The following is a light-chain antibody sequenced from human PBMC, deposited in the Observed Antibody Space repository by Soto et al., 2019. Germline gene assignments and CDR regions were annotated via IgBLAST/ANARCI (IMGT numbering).Light chain of an antibody. J-gene: IGKJ1*01. CDR3: QQYGSSPRT. Sequence: VMTQLLATLCVSPLERAKLSCRASQSVFSRLAWYQHKPGQAPRLPIYGAATRATGIPARFSGSGSGTDFTLTISRLEPEDFAVYYCQQYGSSPRTFGQGTTVDI. CDR1: QSVFSR. V-gene: IGKV3-20*01. CDR2: GAA.